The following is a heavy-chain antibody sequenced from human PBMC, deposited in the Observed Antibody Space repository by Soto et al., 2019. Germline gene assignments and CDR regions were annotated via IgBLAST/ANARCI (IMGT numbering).Heavy chain of an antibody. D-gene: IGHD6-13*01. CDR2: INHSGST. V-gene: IGHV4-34*01. J-gene: IGHJ4*02. CDR1: GGPISGSKYY. Sequence: SETLPLSFTVSGGPISGSKYYWSCIRKPPWKGLEWILEINHSGSTNYNPSLKSRVTISVDTSKNQFSLKLSSVTAAETAVYYCARARSSSSWYLRVFDYWRQGTLVTVSS. CDR3: ARARSSSSWYLRVFDY.